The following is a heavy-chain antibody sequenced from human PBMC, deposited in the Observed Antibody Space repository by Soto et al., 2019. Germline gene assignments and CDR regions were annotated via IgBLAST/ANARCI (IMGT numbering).Heavy chain of an antibody. D-gene: IGHD3-22*01. Sequence: PGESQPISWKVSGYSFTSYWISWVRQMPGKGLEWMGRIDPSDSYTNYSPSFQGHVTISADKSISTAYLQWSSLKASDTAMYYCARIGSGVRVTDYYDSSGYYYYGMDVWGQGTTVTVSS. J-gene: IGHJ6*02. CDR3: ARIGSGVRVTDYYDSSGYYYYGMDV. CDR2: IDPSDSYT. V-gene: IGHV5-10-1*01. CDR1: GYSFTSYW.